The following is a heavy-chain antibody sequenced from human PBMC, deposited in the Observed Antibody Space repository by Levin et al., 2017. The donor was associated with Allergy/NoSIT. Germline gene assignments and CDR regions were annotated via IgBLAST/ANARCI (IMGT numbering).Heavy chain of an antibody. CDR2: ISGTSSAI. Sequence: LSLTCAASGFTFRDYYMSWIRQAPGKGLELVSYISGTSSAIIYADSVKGRFTISRDNAQNSLYLQMNSLRAEDTAVYFCARGPFAAAAHYWGQGTLVTVSS. CDR3: ARGPFAAAAHY. V-gene: IGHV3-11*05. J-gene: IGHJ4*02. CDR1: GFTFRDYY. D-gene: IGHD6-13*01.